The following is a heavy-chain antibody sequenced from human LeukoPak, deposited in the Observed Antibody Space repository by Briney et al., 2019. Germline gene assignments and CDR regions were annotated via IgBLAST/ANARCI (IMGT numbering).Heavy chain of an antibody. J-gene: IGHJ4*02. CDR3: AKASSSWYGTQTDY. V-gene: IGHV3-30*18. CDR2: ISYDGSNK. Sequence: GGSLRLSCAASGFTFSSYGMHWVRQAPGNGLEWVAVISYDGSNKYYADSVKGRFTISRDNSKNTLYLQMNSLRAEDTAVYYCAKASSSWYGTQTDYWGQGTLVTVSS. D-gene: IGHD6-13*01. CDR1: GFTFSSYG.